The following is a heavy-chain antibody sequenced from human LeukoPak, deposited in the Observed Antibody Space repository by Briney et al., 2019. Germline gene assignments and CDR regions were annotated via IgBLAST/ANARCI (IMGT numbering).Heavy chain of an antibody. J-gene: IGHJ6*02. Sequence: ASVKVSCKASGYTFTGYYMHWVRQAPGQGLEWMGWINPNSGGTNYAQKFQGRVTMTRDTSISTAYMELSRLRSDDTAVYYCARDLQMVRGVILWYPYYYYYGMDVWGQGTTVTVSS. V-gene: IGHV1-2*02. CDR3: ARDLQMVRGVILWYPYYYYYGMDV. D-gene: IGHD3-10*01. CDR2: INPNSGGT. CDR1: GYTFTGYY.